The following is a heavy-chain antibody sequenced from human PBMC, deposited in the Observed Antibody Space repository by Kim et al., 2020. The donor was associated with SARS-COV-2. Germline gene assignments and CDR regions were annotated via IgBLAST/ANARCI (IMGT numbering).Heavy chain of an antibody. CDR3: ARQRNTMIVVASEVDI. D-gene: IGHD3-22*01. J-gene: IGHJ3*02. V-gene: IGHV4-31*02. Sequence: PSLKSRVTISVDTSKNQFYLNLSSVTAADTAVYYCARQRNTMIVVASEVDIWGQGTMVTVSS.